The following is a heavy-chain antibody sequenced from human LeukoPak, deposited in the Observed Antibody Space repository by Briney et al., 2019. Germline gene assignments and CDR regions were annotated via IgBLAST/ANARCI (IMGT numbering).Heavy chain of an antibody. D-gene: IGHD2-15*01. CDR2: ISSSSSYI. Sequence: GGSLRLFCAASGFTFSSYSMNWVRQAPGKGLEWVSSISSSSSYIYYADSVKGRFTISRDNAKNSLYLQMNSLRAEDTAVYYCARARNPLGYCSGGSCLYYFDYWGQGTLVTVSS. CDR3: ARARNPLGYCSGGSCLYYFDY. J-gene: IGHJ4*02. CDR1: GFTFSSYS. V-gene: IGHV3-21*01.